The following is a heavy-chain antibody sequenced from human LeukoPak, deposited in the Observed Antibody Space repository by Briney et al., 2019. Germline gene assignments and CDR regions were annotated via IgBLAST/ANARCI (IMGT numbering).Heavy chain of an antibody. D-gene: IGHD6-19*01. CDR3: TIGGGWLTDY. CDR2: SHHSGTT. CDR1: GDSLSSGY. J-gene: IGHJ4*02. Sequence: PSETLSLTCTVSGDSLSSGYWGWMRQSPGGRLEWIGYSHHSGTTIYNTSLKSRVTISVDTSNNQFSLRLSSVTAADTAVYYCTIGGGWLTDYWGQGSLVTVSS. V-gene: IGHV4-59*01.